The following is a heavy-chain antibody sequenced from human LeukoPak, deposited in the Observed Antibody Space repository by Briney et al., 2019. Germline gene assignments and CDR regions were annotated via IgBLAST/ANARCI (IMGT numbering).Heavy chain of an antibody. D-gene: IGHD6-19*01. Sequence: PSETLSLTCAVSGGSISSSNWWSWVRQPPGKGLEWIGEIYHSGSTNYNPSLKSRVTISVDTSKNQFSLKLSSVTAADTAVYYCAVSSGWTFYYYYGMDVWGQGTTVTVSS. V-gene: IGHV4-4*02. CDR3: AVSSGWTFYYYYGMDV. J-gene: IGHJ6*02. CDR1: GGSISSSNW. CDR2: IYHSGST.